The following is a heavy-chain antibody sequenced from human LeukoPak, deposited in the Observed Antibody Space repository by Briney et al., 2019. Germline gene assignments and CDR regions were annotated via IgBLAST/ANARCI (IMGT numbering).Heavy chain of an antibody. CDR2: IYYSGST. Sequence: SETLSLTCTVSGGSISSSSYYWGWIRQPPGKGLEWIGSIYYSGSTYYNPSLKSRVTISVDTSKNQFSLKLSSVTAADTAVYYCARKGFHGSGSYRRNNWFDPWGQGTLVTVSS. CDR3: ARKGFHGSGSYRRNNWFDP. J-gene: IGHJ5*02. V-gene: IGHV4-39*07. CDR1: GGSISSSSYY. D-gene: IGHD3-10*01.